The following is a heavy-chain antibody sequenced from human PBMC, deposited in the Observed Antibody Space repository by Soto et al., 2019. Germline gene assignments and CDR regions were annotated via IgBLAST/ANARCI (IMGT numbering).Heavy chain of an antibody. CDR2: ISGPGGST. J-gene: IGHJ1*01. Sequence: EVQLLASGGGLVQPGGSLRLSCAASGVTFTSYAMSWVRQAPGKGLEWVSAISGPGGSTYSADSVKGRFTISRDNSKNTLDLQMSSLRAEDTAVYYCARNEYYGSGSYYFAYWGQGTLVTVSS. V-gene: IGHV3-23*01. CDR3: ARNEYYGSGSYYFAY. D-gene: IGHD3-10*01. CDR1: GVTFTSYA.